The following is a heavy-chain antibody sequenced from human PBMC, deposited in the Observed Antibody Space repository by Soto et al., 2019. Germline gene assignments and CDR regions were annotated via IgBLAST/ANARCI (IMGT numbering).Heavy chain of an antibody. CDR2: MYNSGST. CDR1: DGTIRSHY. J-gene: IGHJ4*02. Sequence: SETQCLTSTVSDGTIRSHYWPWIRQPPGKGLEWIGFMYNSGSTHYNPSLKSRVTISLDTSKNQFSLNLRSVTAADTAVYYCASMGYHYGSGSYPLDYWGQGTLVTVSS. CDR3: ASMGYHYGSGSYPLDY. D-gene: IGHD3-10*01. V-gene: IGHV4-59*08.